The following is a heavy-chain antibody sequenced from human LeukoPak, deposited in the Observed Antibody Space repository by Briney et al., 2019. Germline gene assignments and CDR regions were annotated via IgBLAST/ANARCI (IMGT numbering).Heavy chain of an antibody. J-gene: IGHJ4*02. Sequence: GGSLRLSCAASGFIFSRNNMNWVRQAPGKGLEWVSYISSSGTTIYYADSVKGRFAISRDNAKNSLYLQMNSLRDEDTAVYYCACARTGGAYFDYWGQGTLVTVSS. D-gene: IGHD1-1*01. V-gene: IGHV3-48*02. CDR2: ISSSGTTI. CDR1: GFIFSRNN. CDR3: ACARTGGAYFDY.